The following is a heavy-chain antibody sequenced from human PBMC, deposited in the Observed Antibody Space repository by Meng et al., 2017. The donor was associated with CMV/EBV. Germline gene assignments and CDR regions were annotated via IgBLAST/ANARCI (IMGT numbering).Heavy chain of an antibody. CDR2: INPSGGST. Sequence: ASVPVSCKASGYTFTSYYMHWVRQVPGQGLEWMGIINPSGGSTSYAQKFQGRVTMTRDTSTSTVYMELSSLRSEDTAVYYCARAEGLLISYYYYGMDVWGQGTTVTVSS. J-gene: IGHJ6*02. CDR1: GYTFTSYY. V-gene: IGHV1-46*01. CDR3: ARAEGLLISYYYYGMDV. D-gene: IGHD2/OR15-2a*01.